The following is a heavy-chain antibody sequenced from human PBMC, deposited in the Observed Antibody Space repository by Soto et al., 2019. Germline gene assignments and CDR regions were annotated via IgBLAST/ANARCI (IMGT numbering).Heavy chain of an antibody. CDR1: GFSFSTYW. Sequence: EVQLVESGGGLVQPGEPLRLACSASGFSFSTYWMSWVRHAPGKPPEWLANIKEDGGESHYAESVEGRITISRANGEDKLYLDIDYVIAEDTAMYYCAREKSILATIGDFWGRGTLVTVSS. D-gene: IGHD3-10*01. CDR3: AREKSILATIGDF. V-gene: IGHV3-7*04. CDR2: IKEDGGES. J-gene: IGHJ4*02.